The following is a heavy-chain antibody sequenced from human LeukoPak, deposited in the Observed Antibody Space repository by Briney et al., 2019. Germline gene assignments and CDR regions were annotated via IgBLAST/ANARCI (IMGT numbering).Heavy chain of an antibody. V-gene: IGHV4-39*07. D-gene: IGHD4-17*01. J-gene: IGHJ4*02. CDR3: ASYYGDRPYDY. CDR2: IYYSGST. Sequence: SETLSLTCTVPGGSISSSSYYWGWIRQPPGKGLEWIGSIYYSGSTYYNPSLKSRVTISVDTSKNQFSLKLSSVTAADTAVYYCASYYGDRPYDYWGQGTLVTVSS. CDR1: GGSISSSSYY.